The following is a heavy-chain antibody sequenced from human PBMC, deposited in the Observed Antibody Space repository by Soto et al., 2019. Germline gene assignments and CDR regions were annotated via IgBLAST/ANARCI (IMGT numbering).Heavy chain of an antibody. CDR2: IYYSGST. CDR1: GGSISSGGFC. V-gene: IGHV4-31*03. J-gene: IGHJ4*02. Sequence: QVQLQESGPGLVKPSQTLSLTCTVSGGSISSGGFCWTWIRQHPGKGLEWIGYIYYSGSTYYNPSLKSRVSISVDTSKNQFSMKLSSVTAADTAVYYCARDYAQTSFDDWGQGTLVTVAS. D-gene: IGHD3-16*01. CDR3: ARDYAQTSFDD.